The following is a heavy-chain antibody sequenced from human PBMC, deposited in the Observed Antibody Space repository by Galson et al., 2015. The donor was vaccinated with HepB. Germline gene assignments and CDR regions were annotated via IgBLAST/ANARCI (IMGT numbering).Heavy chain of an antibody. CDR2: ISYSGTT. D-gene: IGHD5-12*01. CDR1: GGSVSSGSYY. Sequence: ETLSLTCTVSGGSVSSGSYYWSWIWQPPGKGLEWIGYISYSGTTNYNPSLKSRVTISLDTSKKQVYLKLSSVTATDTAVYYCTRSVRGYSGYDSSLPSDYWGQGTLVTVTS. J-gene: IGHJ4*02. CDR3: TRSVRGYSGYDSSLPSDY. V-gene: IGHV4-61*01.